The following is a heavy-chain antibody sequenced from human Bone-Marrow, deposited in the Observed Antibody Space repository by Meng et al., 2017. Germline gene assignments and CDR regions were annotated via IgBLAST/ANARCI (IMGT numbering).Heavy chain of an antibody. CDR1: GGSFSGYY. V-gene: IGHV4-34*01. J-gene: IGHJ5*02. CDR3: ARDRGYCSSTSCYAQYNWFDP. CDR2: INHSGST. Sequence: SETLSLTCAVYGGSFSGYYWSWIRQPPGKGLEWIGEINHSGSTNYNPSLKSRVTISVDTSKNQFSLKLSSVTAADTAVYYCARDRGYCSSTSCYAQYNWFDPWGQGTLVTVSS. D-gene: IGHD2-2*01.